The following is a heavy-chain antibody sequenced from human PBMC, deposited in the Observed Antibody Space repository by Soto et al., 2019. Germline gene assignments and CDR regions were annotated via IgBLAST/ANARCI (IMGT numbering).Heavy chain of an antibody. CDR3: ARLGTTYYYGMDV. D-gene: IGHD7-27*01. V-gene: IGHV1-46*02. CDR2: IDPSGAST. CDR1: GFTFNMYY. J-gene: IGHJ6*02. Sequence: QVQLVQSGAEVKKPGASVKISCKASGFTFNMYYIHWVRQAPGQGLEWMGVIDPSGASTIYAQNFQGRVTMTRDTSTSTVYMELSSLRSEDSAVYYCARLGTTYYYGMDVWGQGPTVTVSS.